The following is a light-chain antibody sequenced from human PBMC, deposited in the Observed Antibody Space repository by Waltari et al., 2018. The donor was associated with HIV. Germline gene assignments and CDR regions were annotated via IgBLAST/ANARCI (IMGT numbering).Light chain of an antibody. CDR3: QVWDSDSEHWV. CDR2: DDS. V-gene: IGLV3-21*03. J-gene: IGLJ3*02. Sequence: SYVLTQPPSVSVAPGKTARITCGGNNIGRASVHWDKQKPVQGPWSGICDDSDRPSGIPEGFSGSNAGNAATRTSSGGEAGDEAGYYCQVWDSDSEHWVFGGGTKLTVL. CDR1: NIGRAS.